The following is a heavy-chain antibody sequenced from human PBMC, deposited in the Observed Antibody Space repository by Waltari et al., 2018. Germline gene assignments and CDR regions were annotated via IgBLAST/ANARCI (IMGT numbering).Heavy chain of an antibody. CDR1: GYSISSGYY. CDR2: IFHSGTT. V-gene: IGHV4-38-2*01. CDR3: ATFWQVGINPRI. J-gene: IGHJ3*02. Sequence: QVQLQESGPGLVKPSETLSLTCAVSGYSISSGYYWGWIRQTPGKGLEWIGSIFHSGTTYYNPSLKSRVTILVDTSKNQLSLKLNSVTAADTAVYYCATFWQVGINPRIWGQGTVVTVSS. D-gene: IGHD1-26*01.